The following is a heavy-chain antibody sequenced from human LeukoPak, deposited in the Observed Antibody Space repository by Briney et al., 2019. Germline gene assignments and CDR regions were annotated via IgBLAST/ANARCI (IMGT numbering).Heavy chain of an antibody. J-gene: IGHJ4*02. CDR1: GFTFSSYG. D-gene: IGHD6-19*01. Sequence: GGSLRLSCAASGFTFSSYGMNWVRQAPGKGLEWVSYISPSSSTIYYADSGKGRFTISRDNAKNSLYLQMNRLRAEETAVYYCAREHTPFGSGCTAAYWGQGTLVTVSS. CDR2: ISPSSSTI. CDR3: AREHTPFGSGCTAAY. V-gene: IGHV3-48*01.